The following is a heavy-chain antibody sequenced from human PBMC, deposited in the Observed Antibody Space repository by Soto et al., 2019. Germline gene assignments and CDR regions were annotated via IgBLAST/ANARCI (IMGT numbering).Heavy chain of an antibody. Sequence: QVQLQESGPGLVKPSETLSLTCTVSGCSISSYYWSWIRQPPGKGLEWIGYIYYSGITNYNPSLKSRITISVETSKNQFSLKLSSVTAAGAAVYYCARGYGSCFDYWGQGTLVTVSS. CDR3: ARGYGSCFDY. D-gene: IGHD5-18*01. CDR1: GCSISSYY. J-gene: IGHJ4*02. V-gene: IGHV4-59*08. CDR2: IYYSGIT.